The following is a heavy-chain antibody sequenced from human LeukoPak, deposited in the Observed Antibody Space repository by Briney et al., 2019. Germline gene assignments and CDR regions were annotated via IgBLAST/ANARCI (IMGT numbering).Heavy chain of an antibody. J-gene: IGHJ4*02. V-gene: IGHV1-2*02. CDR2: INPNSGGT. CDR1: GYTFTGYY. D-gene: IGHD6-19*01. Sequence: ASVKVSCKASGYTFTGYYMHWVRQAPGQGLEWMGWINPNSGGTNYAQTFQGRVTMTRDTSISTAYMELSGLRSDDTAVYYCARRGSSGWADFDYWGQGTLVTVSS. CDR3: ARRGSSGWADFDY.